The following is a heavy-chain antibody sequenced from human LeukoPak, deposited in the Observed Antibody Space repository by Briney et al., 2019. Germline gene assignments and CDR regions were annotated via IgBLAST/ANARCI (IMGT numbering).Heavy chain of an antibody. CDR1: GFTFSSYG. CDR2: ISYDGSNK. J-gene: IGHJ4*02. V-gene: IGHV3-30*18. D-gene: IGHD2/OR15-2a*01. CDR3: AEDRSPGFLGY. Sequence: PGGSLRLSCAASGFTFSSYGMHWVRQAPGKGLEWVAVISYDGSNKYYADSVKGRFTISRDNSKNTLYLQMNSLRAEDTAVYYCAEDRSPGFLGYWGQGTLVTVSS.